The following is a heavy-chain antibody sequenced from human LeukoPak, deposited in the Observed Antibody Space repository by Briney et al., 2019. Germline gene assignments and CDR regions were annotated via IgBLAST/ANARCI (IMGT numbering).Heavy chain of an antibody. CDR3: AKDRGYYGSGSYPIDY. D-gene: IGHD3-10*01. V-gene: IGHV3-30*02. Sequence: PGGSLRLSCAASGFTFSSYGMHWVRQAPGKGLEWVAFIRYDGSNKYYADSVKGRFTISRDNSKNTLYLQMNSLRAEDTAVYYCAKDRGYYGSGSYPIDYWGQGTLVTVSS. CDR1: GFTFSSYG. CDR2: IRYDGSNK. J-gene: IGHJ4*02.